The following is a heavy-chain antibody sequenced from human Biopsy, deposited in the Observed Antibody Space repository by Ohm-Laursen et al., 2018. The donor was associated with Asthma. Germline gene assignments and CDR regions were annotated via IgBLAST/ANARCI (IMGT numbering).Heavy chain of an antibody. CDR3: ARAYGGSFFSGSFDI. Sequence: SLRLSCAASGFAVSRDYMFWVRQVPGKGLEWVANIKHDGSEKNHVDSPKGRFTISRDNAKNSLYLQMNSLRAEDTAVYYCARAYGGSFFSGSFDIWGQGTMVTVSS. V-gene: IGHV3-7*01. D-gene: IGHD4-23*01. CDR1: GFAVSRDY. CDR2: IKHDGSEK. J-gene: IGHJ3*02.